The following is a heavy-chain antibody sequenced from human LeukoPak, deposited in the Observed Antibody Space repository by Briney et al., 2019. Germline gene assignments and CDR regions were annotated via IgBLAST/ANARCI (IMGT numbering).Heavy chain of an antibody. CDR3: ARGARKGDDYGGFFDY. J-gene: IGHJ4*02. V-gene: IGHV3-30*04. Sequence: GGSLRLSCAASGFTFSNYAMHWVRQAPGKGLEWVAVISYDGSYKDYADSAKGRFTISRDNSKKTLYLQKISLRAEDTAVYFCARGARKGDDYGGFFDYWGQGTLVIVSS. CDR1: GFTFSNYA. D-gene: IGHD4-17*01. CDR2: ISYDGSYK.